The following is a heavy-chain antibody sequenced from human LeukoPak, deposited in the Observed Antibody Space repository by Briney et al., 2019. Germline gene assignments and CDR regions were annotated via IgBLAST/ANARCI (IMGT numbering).Heavy chain of an antibody. D-gene: IGHD3-10*01. CDR1: GYIFTNYY. J-gene: IGHJ4*02. CDR2: INPSGGST. Sequence: ASVTVSCKASGYIFTNYYLHWVRQAPGQGLEWMGTINPSGGSTTYAQKFQGRVAMTRDTSTSTVYMELSSLRSEDTAVYYCARDHGSAYYRAPRHWGQGTLVTVSS. CDR3: ARDHGSAYYRAPRH. V-gene: IGHV1-46*01.